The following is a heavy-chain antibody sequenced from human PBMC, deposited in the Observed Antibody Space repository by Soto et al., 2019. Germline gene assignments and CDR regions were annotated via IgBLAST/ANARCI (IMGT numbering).Heavy chain of an antibody. Sequence: PSETLSLTCAVYGGSFSGYYWSWIRQPPGKGLEWIGEINHSGDTNYNPSLKSRVTISVDTSKNQFSLKLSSVTAADTAMYYCARNSTYYYDSSGYYHHYYFEYWAQGTLVTVSS. V-gene: IGHV4-34*01. J-gene: IGHJ4*02. CDR2: INHSGDT. CDR1: GGSFSGYY. CDR3: ARNSTYYYDSSGYYHHYYFEY. D-gene: IGHD3-22*01.